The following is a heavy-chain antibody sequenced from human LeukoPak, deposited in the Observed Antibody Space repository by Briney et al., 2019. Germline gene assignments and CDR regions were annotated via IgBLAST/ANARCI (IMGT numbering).Heavy chain of an antibody. CDR2: IYYSGST. CDR3: ARQRSDWYFDL. J-gene: IGHJ2*01. CDR1: GGSISSYY. V-gene: IGHV4-59*01. Sequence: SETLSLTCTVSGGSISSYYWSWIRQPPGKGLEWIGYIYYSGSTNYNPSLKSRVTISVDTSKNQFSLKLSSVTAADTAVYYCARQRSDWYFDLWGRGTLVTVSS. D-gene: IGHD3-3*01.